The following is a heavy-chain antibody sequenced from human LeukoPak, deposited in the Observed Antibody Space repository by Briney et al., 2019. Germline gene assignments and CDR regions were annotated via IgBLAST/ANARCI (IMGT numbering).Heavy chain of an antibody. Sequence: GGSLRLSCAASGFTFSNYGMHWVRQAPGKGLEYVSAISSNGGSTYYANSVKGRFTISRDNSKNTLYLQMGSLRAEDMAVYYCARAVVPAAPIDYWGQGTLVTVSS. J-gene: IGHJ4*02. V-gene: IGHV3-64*01. CDR2: ISSNGGST. D-gene: IGHD2-2*01. CDR1: GFTFSNYG. CDR3: ARAVVPAAPIDY.